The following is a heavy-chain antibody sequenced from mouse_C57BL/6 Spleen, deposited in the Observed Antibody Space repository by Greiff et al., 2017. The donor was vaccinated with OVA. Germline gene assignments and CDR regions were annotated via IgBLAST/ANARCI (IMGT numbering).Heavy chain of an antibody. V-gene: IGHV1-76*01. J-gene: IGHJ1*03. Sequence: QVQLQQSGAELVRPGASVKLSCKASGYTFTDYYINWVKQRPGQGLEWIARIYPGSGNTYYNEKFKGKATLTAEKSSSTAYMQLSSLTSEDSAVYFCAREGYGSYWYFDVWGTGTTVTVSS. CDR1: GYTFTDYY. CDR2: IYPGSGNT. D-gene: IGHD1-1*01. CDR3: AREGYGSYWYFDV.